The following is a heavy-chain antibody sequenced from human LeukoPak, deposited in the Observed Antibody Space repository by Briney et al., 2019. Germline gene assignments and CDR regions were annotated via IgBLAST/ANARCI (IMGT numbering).Heavy chain of an antibody. J-gene: IGHJ4*02. CDR1: GFTFSSYS. CDR2: ISSSSSYI. Sequence: GGFLRLSCAASGFTFSSYSMNWVRQAPGKGLEWVSSISSSSSYIYYADSVKGRFTISRDNAKNSLYLQMNSLRAEDTAVYYCARELGTTWDYWGQGTLVTVSS. CDR3: ARELGTTWDY. D-gene: IGHD3-16*01. V-gene: IGHV3-21*01.